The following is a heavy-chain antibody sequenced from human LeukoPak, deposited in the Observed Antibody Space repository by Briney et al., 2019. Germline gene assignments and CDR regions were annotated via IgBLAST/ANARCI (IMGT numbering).Heavy chain of an antibody. CDR3: ARVRIGFDP. V-gene: IGHV3-23*01. CDR1: GFTFSNYA. CDR2: ISDSDGRT. D-gene: IGHD1-14*01. J-gene: IGHJ5*02. Sequence: GGSLRLSCAASGFTFSNYAMSWVRQAPGKGVEWVSVISDSDGRTYYVDSVKGRFTTSRDNSKNTLFLQMNSLRAEDTGVYYCARVRIGFDPWGQGTLVTVSS.